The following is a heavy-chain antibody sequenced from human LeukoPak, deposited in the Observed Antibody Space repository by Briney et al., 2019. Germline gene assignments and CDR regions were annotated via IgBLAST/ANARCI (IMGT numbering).Heavy chain of an antibody. CDR3: ARVPSSGYSFDR. CDR1: GGSFSWYY. J-gene: IGHJ5*02. V-gene: IGHV4-34*01. D-gene: IGHD3-22*01. Sequence: PGTLSLTFAVYGGSFSWYYWSWIRPPPGKGLEWIGEINHSGSTNYNPSLKRRVTLSVDPPKNQFSQKLSSVTAADTAVYYCARVPSSGYSFDRWGQGTLVTVSS. CDR2: INHSGST.